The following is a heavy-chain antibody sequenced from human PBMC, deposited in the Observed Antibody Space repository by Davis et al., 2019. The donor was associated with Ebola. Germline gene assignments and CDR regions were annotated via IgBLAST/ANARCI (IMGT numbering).Heavy chain of an antibody. V-gene: IGHV3-9*01. CDR1: GFTFAAYA. J-gene: IGHJ4*02. D-gene: IGHD3-10*01. CDR3: AKWGFGESPDH. Sequence: PGGSLRLSCAASGFTFAAYAMHWVRQAPGKGLAWVSSVSWYSGSIDYADSLKGRFTISRDNTKKSVHLVINSLRVDDAALYFCAKWGFGESPDHWGQGTQVTVSS. CDR2: VSWYSGSI.